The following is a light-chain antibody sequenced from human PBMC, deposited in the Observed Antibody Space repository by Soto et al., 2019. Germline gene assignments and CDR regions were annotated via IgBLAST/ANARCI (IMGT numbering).Light chain of an antibody. J-gene: IGLJ1*01. V-gene: IGLV1-40*01. CDR3: QSYDSSLSGYV. CDR2: ENN. Sequence: QSVLTQPPSVSEAPGQRVTISCTGSSSNIGAGYEAHWYQQVAGTAAKLLIYENNNRPSGLPDRFSGYESCTYASLALTGLQAEDEDEYYCQSYDSSLSGYVFGTGTKLTVL. CDR1: SSNIGAGYE.